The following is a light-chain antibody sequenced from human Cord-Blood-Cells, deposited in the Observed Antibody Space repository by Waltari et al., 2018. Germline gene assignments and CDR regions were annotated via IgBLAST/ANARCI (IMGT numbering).Light chain of an antibody. J-gene: IGLJ1*01. CDR3: SSYTSSSTLV. V-gene: IGLV2-14*01. CDR1: SSDVGGYNY. Sequence: QSALTQPASVSGSPGQSITISCTGTSSDVGGYNYVFWYQQHPGKAPKLMIYDVSNLPSGVSNRFAGSKSGNTASLTISGLQAEDEADYYCSSYTSSSTLVFGTGTKVTVL. CDR2: DVS.